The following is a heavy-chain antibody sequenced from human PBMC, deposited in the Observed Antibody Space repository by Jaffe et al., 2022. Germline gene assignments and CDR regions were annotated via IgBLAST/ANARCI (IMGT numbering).Heavy chain of an antibody. J-gene: IGHJ4*02. CDR1: GGSISSGSYY. Sequence: QVQLQESGPGLVKPSQTLSLTCTVSGGSISSGSYYWSWIRQPAGKGLEWIGRIYTSGSTNYNPSLKSRVTISVDTSKNQFSLKLSSVTAADTAVYYCARSGEYSYGYLLTFDYWGQGTLVTVSS. CDR3: ARSGEYSYGYLLTFDY. V-gene: IGHV4-61*02. D-gene: IGHD5-18*01. CDR2: IYTSGST.